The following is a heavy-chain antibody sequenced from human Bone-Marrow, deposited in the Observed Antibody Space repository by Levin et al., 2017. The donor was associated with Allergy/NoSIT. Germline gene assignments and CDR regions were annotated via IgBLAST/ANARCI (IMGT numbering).Heavy chain of an antibody. Sequence: GESLKISCAASGFTFSSYGMHWVRQAPGKGLEWVAVIWYDGSNKYYADSVKGRFTISRDNSKNTLYLQMNSLRAEDTAVYYCARGRRITYYDILTGYTRSEVDGMDVWGQGTTVTVSS. CDR2: IWYDGSNK. V-gene: IGHV3-33*01. J-gene: IGHJ6*02. CDR3: ARGRRITYYDILTGYTRSEVDGMDV. D-gene: IGHD3-9*01. CDR1: GFTFSSYG.